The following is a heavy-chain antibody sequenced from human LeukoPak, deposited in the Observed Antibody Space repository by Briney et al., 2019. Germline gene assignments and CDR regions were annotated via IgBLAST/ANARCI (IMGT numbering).Heavy chain of an antibody. CDR3: AKGDTDLVEMATIHFDY. V-gene: IGHV3-43*02. D-gene: IGHD5-24*01. J-gene: IGHJ4*02. CDR2: ISGDGGST. Sequence: GGSLRLSCAASGFTFDDYAMHWVRQAPGKGLEWVSLISGDGGSTYYADSVKGRFTISRDNSKNSLYLQMNSLRTEDTALYYCAKGDTDLVEMATIHFDYWGQGTLVTVSS. CDR1: GFTFDDYA.